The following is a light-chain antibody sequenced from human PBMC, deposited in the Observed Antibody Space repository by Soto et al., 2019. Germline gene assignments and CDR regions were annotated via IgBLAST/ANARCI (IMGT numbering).Light chain of an antibody. V-gene: IGLV2-8*01. CDR2: EVS. CDR1: SSDVGGYNY. J-gene: IGLJ1*01. Sequence: QSVLTQPPSASGSPGQSVTISCTGTSSDVGGYNYVSWYQQHPGKAPKLMIYEVSERPSGVPDRFSGSKSSNTASLTVSGLPAEDEADYYCSSYAGSNNFVFGTGTKLTVL. CDR3: SSYAGSNNFV.